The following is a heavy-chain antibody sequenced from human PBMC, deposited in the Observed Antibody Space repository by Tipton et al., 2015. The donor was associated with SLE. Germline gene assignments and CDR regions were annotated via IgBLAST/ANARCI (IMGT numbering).Heavy chain of an antibody. CDR1: GASISGSSW. V-gene: IGHV4-4*02. CDR3: ARGSRGVGFDV. D-gene: IGHD3-10*01. J-gene: IGHJ6*02. Sequence: TLSLTCAVSGASISGSSWWSWVRQPPGKGLEWIGEIYHSGSTTYTNYNPSLKRRVTISVDNSKNQFSLNLNSVTAADTAVYYCARGSRGVGFDVWGHGTTVIVSS. CDR2: IYHSGSTTYT.